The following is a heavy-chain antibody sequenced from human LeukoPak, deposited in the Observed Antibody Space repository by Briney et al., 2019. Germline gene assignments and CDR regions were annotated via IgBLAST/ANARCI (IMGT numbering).Heavy chain of an antibody. D-gene: IGHD4-17*01. Sequence: TSETLSLTCTVSGGSISSGDYYWSWIRQPPGKGLEWIGYIYYTGSTYYNPSLKSRATISVDTSKNQFSLQLSSVTAADTAVYYCARGPETAVTYYFDYWGQGTLVTVSS. CDR3: ARGPETAVTYYFDY. CDR1: GGSISSGDYY. V-gene: IGHV4-30-4*01. CDR2: IYYTGST. J-gene: IGHJ4*02.